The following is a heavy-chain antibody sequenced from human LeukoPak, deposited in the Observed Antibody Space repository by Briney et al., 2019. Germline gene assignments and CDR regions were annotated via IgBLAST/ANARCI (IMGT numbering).Heavy chain of an antibody. CDR1: GGSINTYY. J-gene: IGHJ4*01. D-gene: IGHD4-17*01. CDR3: ARHSFSYGPFDF. Sequence: SETLSLTCTVSGGSINTYYWSWILQPPGKTLEWIGYIYYSGSTNYSPSLKSRVTISLDTSKGQFSLMLSSVTAADTALYYCARHSFSYGPFDFWGQGTLATVSS. CDR2: IYYSGST. V-gene: IGHV4-59*08.